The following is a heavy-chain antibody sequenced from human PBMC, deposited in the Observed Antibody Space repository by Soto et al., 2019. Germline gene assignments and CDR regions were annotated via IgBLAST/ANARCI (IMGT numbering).Heavy chain of an antibody. CDR1: GDSVSSNSAA. D-gene: IGHD1-7*01. CDR2: TYYRSRWYN. Sequence: PSQTLSLTCAISGDSVSSNSAAWNWIRQSPSRGLEWLGRTYYRSRWYNDYAVSVRSQITVNPDTSKNQFSLQLTSVTPEDTAVYYCAGTTSHYWYYMDVWGKGTTVTVSS. V-gene: IGHV6-1*01. J-gene: IGHJ6*03. CDR3: AGTTSHYWYYMDV.